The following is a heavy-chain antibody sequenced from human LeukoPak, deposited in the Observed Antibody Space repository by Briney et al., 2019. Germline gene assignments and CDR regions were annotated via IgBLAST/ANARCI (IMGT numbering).Heavy chain of an antibody. V-gene: IGHV1-24*01. CDR3: AKPRSRYDYGDYVIDY. CDR2: FDPEDGET. J-gene: IGHJ4*02. CDR1: GYTLTELS. Sequence: ASVKVSCKVSGYTLTELSMHWVRQAPGKGLEWMGGFDPEDGETIYAQKFQGRVTMTEDTSTDTAYMELSSLRAEDTAVYYCAKPRSRYDYGDYVIDYWGQGTLVTVSS. D-gene: IGHD4-17*01.